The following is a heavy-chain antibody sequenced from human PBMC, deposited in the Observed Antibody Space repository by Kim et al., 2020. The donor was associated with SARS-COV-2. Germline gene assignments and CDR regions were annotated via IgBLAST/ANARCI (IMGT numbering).Heavy chain of an antibody. CDR2: QRRTP. V-gene: IGHV4-34*01. J-gene: IGHJ4*02. CDR3: ARGVPGY. Sequence: QRRTPNFNPSLKSRVPMSVDTSKNQFSLKLNSVTAADTAVYYCARGVPGYWGQGTLVTVSP. D-gene: IGHD1-1*01.